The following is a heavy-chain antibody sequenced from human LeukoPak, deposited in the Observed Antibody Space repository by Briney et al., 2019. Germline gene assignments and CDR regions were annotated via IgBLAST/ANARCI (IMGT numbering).Heavy chain of an antibody. Sequence: GASAKVSCKASGYTFTDYALHWVRQAPGQSLEWMGWITTGRGETRYSQEVQRRITFTRDTSASTVYMDLSDLRSDDTAVYYCARGGKQWRGGNYFDSWGQGTLVTVSS. D-gene: IGHD6-19*01. CDR3: ARGGKQWRGGNYFDS. V-gene: IGHV1-3*04. CDR1: GYTFTDYA. J-gene: IGHJ4*02. CDR2: ITTGRGET.